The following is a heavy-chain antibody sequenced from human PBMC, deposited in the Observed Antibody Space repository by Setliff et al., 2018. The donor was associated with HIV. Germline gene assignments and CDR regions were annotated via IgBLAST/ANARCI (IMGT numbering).Heavy chain of an antibody. CDR2: IDSNNGTA. J-gene: IGHJ6*03. CDR1: GYSLSTYA. V-gene: IGHV1-69*05. D-gene: IGHD5-12*01. Sequence: SVKVSCKASGYSLSTYAISWVRQAPGQGLEWMGWIDSNNGTANYAQKFQGRVTITTDESTSTAYEDTAVYYCARGEKKNVDIVATRDFYYYYMDVWGKGTTVTVS. CDR3: ARGEKKNVDIVATRDFYYYYMDV.